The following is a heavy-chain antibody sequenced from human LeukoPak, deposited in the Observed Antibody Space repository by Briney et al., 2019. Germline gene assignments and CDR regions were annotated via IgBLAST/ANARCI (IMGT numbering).Heavy chain of an antibody. CDR3: ARDTVGWLVLNHFDL. CDR1: GFTFADYY. J-gene: IGHJ2*01. V-gene: IGHV3-11*04. D-gene: IGHD6-19*01. CDR2: ISTSGTPM. Sequence: PGGSLRLSCAASGFTFADYYMGWIRQAPGKGLEWVSYISTSGTPMFYADSVKGRFTISRDNARNSLYLQMDSLRVEDTAVYYCARDTVGWLVLNHFDLWGRGTLVAVSS.